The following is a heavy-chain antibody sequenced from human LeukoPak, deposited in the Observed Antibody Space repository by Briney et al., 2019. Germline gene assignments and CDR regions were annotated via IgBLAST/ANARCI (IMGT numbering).Heavy chain of an antibody. CDR2: IRSSGSTT. V-gene: IGHV3-11*01. CDR3: ARARDVYSAIDI. CDR1: GFTFSDYY. D-gene: IGHD2-15*01. J-gene: IGHJ3*02. Sequence: GGSLRLSCAASGFTFSDYYMSWIRQAPGKGLEWVSDIRSSGSTTYYADSVKGRFTISRDNAKNSLHLQMNSLRDEDTAVYYCARARDVYSAIDIWGQGTMVTVSS.